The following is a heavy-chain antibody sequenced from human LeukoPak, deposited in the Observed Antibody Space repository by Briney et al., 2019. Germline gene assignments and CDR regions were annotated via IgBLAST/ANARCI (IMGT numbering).Heavy chain of an antibody. Sequence: PSETLSLTCTVSGGSISSYHWSWIRQPPGKGLEWIGYVLNSGRTNLNPSIRSRATMSVDTSKNQFSLKLSSLTAADTAVYYCAGRQRIVAVTATRGSFDMWGQGTMVTVSS. J-gene: IGHJ3*02. CDR2: VLNSGRT. CDR3: AGRQRIVAVTATRGSFDM. CDR1: GGSISSYH. D-gene: IGHD2-21*02. V-gene: IGHV4-59*01.